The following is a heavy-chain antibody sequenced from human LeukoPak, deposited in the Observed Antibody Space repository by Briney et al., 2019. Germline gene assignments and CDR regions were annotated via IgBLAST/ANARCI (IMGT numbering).Heavy chain of an antibody. D-gene: IGHD6-19*01. V-gene: IGHV3-66*01. CDR1: RITLISNH. CDR3: ARASQWLAFDT. CDR2: IYNGDNT. Sequence: GGSLRLSCAASRITLISNHMSWLRQAPGKGLEWVSVIYNGDNTNYADSVKGRFTISRDNSKNTLYLQMNSLRAEDTAVYFCARASQWLAFDTWGQGTLVTVSS. J-gene: IGHJ4*02.